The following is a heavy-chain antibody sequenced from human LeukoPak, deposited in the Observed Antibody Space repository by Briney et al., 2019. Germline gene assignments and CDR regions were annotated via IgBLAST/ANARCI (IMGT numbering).Heavy chain of an antibody. Sequence: SETLSLTCTVSGGSISSYYWSWIRQPPGKGLEWIGYIYYSGSTNYNPSPKSRVTISVDTSKNQFSLKLSSVTAADTAVYYCARSGYYYDSSGYYRKPAFDCWGQGTLVTVSS. D-gene: IGHD3-22*01. CDR3: ARSGYYYDSSGYYRKPAFDC. J-gene: IGHJ4*02. CDR2: IYYSGST. V-gene: IGHV4-59*01. CDR1: GGSISSYY.